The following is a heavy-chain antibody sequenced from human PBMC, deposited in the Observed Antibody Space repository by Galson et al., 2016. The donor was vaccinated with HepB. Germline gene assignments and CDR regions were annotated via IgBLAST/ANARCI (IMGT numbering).Heavy chain of an antibody. CDR2: INPNSGGA. CDR1: EYIFTAYY. D-gene: IGHD4-17*01. Sequence: SCKASEYIFTAYYLHWVRQVPGQGLEWMGKINPNSGGANYAPKFQGRVTMPRDTSISTAYMELSSRTSDDTAVYYWAREEMEDYADWDYYGMDLWGKGTTVTVAS. CDR3: AREEMEDYADWDYYGMDL. V-gene: IGHV1-2*02. J-gene: IGHJ6*04.